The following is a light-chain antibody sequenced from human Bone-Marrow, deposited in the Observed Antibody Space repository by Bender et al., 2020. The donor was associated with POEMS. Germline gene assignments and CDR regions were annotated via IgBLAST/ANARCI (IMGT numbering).Light chain of an antibody. CDR2: NNI. CDR1: SSNIGAGYA. Sequence: QSVLTQPPSVSGAPGQRVTISCTGSSSNIGAGYAVHWYQQLPGAAPKLLISNNINRPSGVPDRFSGSKSGTSASLVITGLQTGDEADYYCGTWDTSLSAGVFGGGTKVTVL. V-gene: IGLV1-50*01. CDR3: GTWDTSLSAGV. J-gene: IGLJ3*02.